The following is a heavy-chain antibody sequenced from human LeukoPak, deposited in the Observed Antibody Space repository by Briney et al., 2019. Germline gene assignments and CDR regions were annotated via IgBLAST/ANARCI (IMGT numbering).Heavy chain of an antibody. J-gene: IGHJ4*02. D-gene: IGHD3-10*01. CDR1: GGSFSGYY. CDR3: ARGPYYYGSGSYLLKPYYFDY. CDR2: SNHSGST. V-gene: IGHV4-34*01. Sequence: SETLSLTCAVYGGSFSGYYWSLIRQPPGKGLEWIGESNHSGSTNYNPSLKSRVTISVDTSKNQFSLKLSSVTAADTAVYYCARGPYYYGSGSYLLKPYYFDYWGQGTLVTVSS.